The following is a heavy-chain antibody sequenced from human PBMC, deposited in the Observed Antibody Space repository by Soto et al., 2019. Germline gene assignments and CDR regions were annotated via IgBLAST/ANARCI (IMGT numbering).Heavy chain of an antibody. D-gene: IGHD5-12*01. CDR1: GGSISSYY. CDR2: IYYSGST. V-gene: IGHV4-59*08. J-gene: IGHJ4*02. CDR3: ARQNGGYVSDY. Sequence: SETLSLTCTVSGGSISSYYWSWIRQPPGKGLEWIGYIYYSGSTNYNPSLKSRVTISVDTSKNQFSLKLSSVTAADTAVYYCARQNGGYVSDYWGQGTLVTVSS.